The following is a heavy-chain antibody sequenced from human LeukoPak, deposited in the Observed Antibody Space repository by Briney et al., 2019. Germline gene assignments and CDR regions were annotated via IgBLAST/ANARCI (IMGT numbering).Heavy chain of an antibody. V-gene: IGHV4-39*07. CDR2: IYYSGST. Sequence: SETLSLTCTVSGGSISSSSYYWGWIRQPPGMGLEWIGSIYYSGSTYYNPSLKSRVTISVDTSKNQFSLKLSSVTAADTAVYYCARDPRGWSFDYWGQGTLVTVSS. CDR1: GGSISSSSYY. J-gene: IGHJ4*02. CDR3: ARDPRGWSFDY. D-gene: IGHD2-15*01.